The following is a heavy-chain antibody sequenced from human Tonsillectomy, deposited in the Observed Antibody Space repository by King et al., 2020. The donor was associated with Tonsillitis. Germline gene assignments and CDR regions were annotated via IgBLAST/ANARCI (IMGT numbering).Heavy chain of an antibody. Sequence: EVQLVESGGGLVQPGGPLRLSCAASGFTFSSYAMSWVRQAPGKGLEWVSGISGSGGSTYYADSVKGRFTVSRDNSKNTLYLQMNSLTAEDTALYYCAKSTNGVTTVTWATDYWGQGTLVVVSP. CDR2: ISGSGGST. CDR1: GFTFSSYA. D-gene: IGHD4-17*01. V-gene: IGHV3-23*04. J-gene: IGHJ4*02. CDR3: AKSTNGVTTVTWATDY.